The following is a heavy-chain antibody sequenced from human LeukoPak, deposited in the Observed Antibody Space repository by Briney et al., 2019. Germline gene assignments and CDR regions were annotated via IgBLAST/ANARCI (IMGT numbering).Heavy chain of an antibody. V-gene: IGHV1-69*05. CDR2: IIPIFGTA. J-gene: IGHJ3*02. D-gene: IGHD5-24*01. CDR1: GGTFSSYA. Sequence: SVKVSCKASGGTFSSYAISWVRQPPGQGLEWMGGIIPIFGTANYAQKFQGRVTITTDESTTTAYMELSSLRSEDTAVYDCARDLGDGYRAVDAFDIWGQGTMVTVSS. CDR3: ARDLGDGYRAVDAFDI.